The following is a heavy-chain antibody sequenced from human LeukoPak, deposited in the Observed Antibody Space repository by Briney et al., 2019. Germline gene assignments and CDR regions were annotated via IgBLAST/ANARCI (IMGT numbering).Heavy chain of an antibody. Sequence: PSETLSLTCTVSGGSISSSSYYWGWIRQPPGKGLEWIGSIYYSGSTYYNPSLKSRVTISVDTSKNQFSLKLSSVTAADTAVYYCARGSSSWYAVLGYGMDVWGQGTTVTVSS. CDR2: IYYSGST. V-gene: IGHV4-39*01. CDR3: ARGSSSWYAVLGYGMDV. J-gene: IGHJ6*02. CDR1: GGSISSSSYY. D-gene: IGHD6-13*01.